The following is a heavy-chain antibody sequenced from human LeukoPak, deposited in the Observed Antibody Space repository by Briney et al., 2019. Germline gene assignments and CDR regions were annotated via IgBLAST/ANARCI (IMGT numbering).Heavy chain of an antibody. CDR1: GYTFTGYY. Sequence: ASVKVSCKASGYTFTGYYMHCVRQAPGQGLEWMGRINPNRGGTNYAQKFQDRVTMTRDTPISTAYIELSRLRSDDTAVYYCARDPRPRIGVVTTGNLFDPWGQGTLVTVSS. CDR2: INPNRGGT. D-gene: IGHD3-22*01. J-gene: IGHJ5*02. CDR3: ARDPRPRIGVVTTGNLFDP. V-gene: IGHV1-2*06.